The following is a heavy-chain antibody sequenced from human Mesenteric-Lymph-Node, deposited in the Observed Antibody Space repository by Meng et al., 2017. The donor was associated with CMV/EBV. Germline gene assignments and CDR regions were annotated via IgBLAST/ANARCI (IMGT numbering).Heavy chain of an antibody. Sequence: AFGVTFSSGYVCWVHRAPGGGVVGGSRINSRGSGTNYAGSVKGRFTISRDNAKNTLSLQLGSLSAEDTAVYYCARGGGTGVEWYFDLWGRGTLVTVSS. CDR2: INSRGSGT. CDR1: GVTFSSGY. J-gene: IGHJ2*01. V-gene: IGHV3-74*01. D-gene: IGHD3/OR15-3a*01. CDR3: ARGGGTGVEWYFDL.